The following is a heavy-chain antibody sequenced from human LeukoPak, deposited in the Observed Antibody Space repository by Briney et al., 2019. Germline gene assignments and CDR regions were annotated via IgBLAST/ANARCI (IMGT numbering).Heavy chain of an antibody. J-gene: IGHJ3*02. CDR2: IGTAGDT. CDR3: ARGRGWGTFDI. D-gene: IGHD3-10*01. V-gene: IGHV3-13*04. CDR1: GFTFSSYD. Sequence: GGSLRLSCVGSGFTFSSYDMHWVRQGTGKGLEWVSAIGTAGDTYYPGSVKGRFTTSRENAKNSLYLQMNSLRVGDTAVYYCARGRGWGTFDIWGQGTMVTVSS.